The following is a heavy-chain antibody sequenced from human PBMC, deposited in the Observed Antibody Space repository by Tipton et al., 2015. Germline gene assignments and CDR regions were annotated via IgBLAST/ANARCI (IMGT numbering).Heavy chain of an antibody. J-gene: IGHJ4*02. CDR3: ACQDYDSLTRDYQTVDY. CDR1: AYSISSDYY. Sequence: LRLSCAVSAYSISSDYYWGWIRQPPGKGLEWIGSISHSGNTYYNPSLKSRLTMSRDTSKNQFSLKLTSVTAADTAVYYCACQDYDSLTRDYQTVDYWGQGTLVTVSS. V-gene: IGHV4-38-2*01. D-gene: IGHD3-9*01. CDR2: ISHSGNT.